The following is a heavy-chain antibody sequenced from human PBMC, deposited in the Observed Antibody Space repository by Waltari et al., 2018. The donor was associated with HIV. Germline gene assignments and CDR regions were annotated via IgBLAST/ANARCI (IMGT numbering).Heavy chain of an antibody. V-gene: IGHV4-39*01. CDR3: ARRGNYRAAEYNYFGP. D-gene: IGHD1-7*01. CDR2: IQYGGNT. CDR1: GGFFRSSDYY. Sequence: QLQLQESGPGVVKPLETLSLTCTVSGGFFRSSDYYWDWIRQSPGKGLEWIGNIQYGGNTIYNPSLGSRVSMSMDTSRGQFSLTLKDVTAADTAVYFCARRGNYRAAEYNYFGPWGQGIQVIVSS. J-gene: IGHJ5*02.